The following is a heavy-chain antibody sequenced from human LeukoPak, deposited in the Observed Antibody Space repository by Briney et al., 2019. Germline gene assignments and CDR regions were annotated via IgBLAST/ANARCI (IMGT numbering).Heavy chain of an antibody. D-gene: IGHD3-10*01. CDR1: GFTFSSYG. V-gene: IGHV3-23*01. J-gene: IGHJ6*03. CDR3: AKGGYYGSGSYYNPYYYYYMDV. CDR2: ISGSGGST. Sequence: PGGTLRLSCAAPGFTFSSYGMSWVRQAPGKGLEWVSAISGSGGSTYYADSVKGRFTISRDNSKNTLYLQMNSLRAEDTAVYYCAKGGYYGSGSYYNPYYYYYMDVWGKGTTVTISS.